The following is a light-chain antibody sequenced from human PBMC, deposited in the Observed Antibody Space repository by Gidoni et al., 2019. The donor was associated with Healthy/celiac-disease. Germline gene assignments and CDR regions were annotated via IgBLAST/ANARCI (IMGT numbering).Light chain of an antibody. V-gene: IGLV3-21*02. CDR3: QGWDSSSDYVV. Sequence: SYVLTYPPSASVAPGQAARITCEGNNIRSESVHGDQQKPGQAPVFVVYGDSDRHSGIPERFSGSNSGTTATLTISRVEAGDEADYYCQGWDSSSDYVVFGGGTKLTVL. CDR2: GDS. J-gene: IGLJ2*01. CDR1: NIRSES.